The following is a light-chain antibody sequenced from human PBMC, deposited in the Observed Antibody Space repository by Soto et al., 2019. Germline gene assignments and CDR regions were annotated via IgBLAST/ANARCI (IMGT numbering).Light chain of an antibody. J-gene: IGLJ2*01. Sequence: QSVLTQPPSVSGAPGQRVTISCTGSRSNIGAGYDVPWYQQLPGTAPKLLIYGNSNRPSGVPDRFSGSKSGTSASLAITGLQAEDEAVYYCQSYDSSRSGYVVFGGGTKLTVL. CDR2: GNS. V-gene: IGLV1-40*01. CDR3: QSYDSSRSGYVV. CDR1: RSNIGAGYD.